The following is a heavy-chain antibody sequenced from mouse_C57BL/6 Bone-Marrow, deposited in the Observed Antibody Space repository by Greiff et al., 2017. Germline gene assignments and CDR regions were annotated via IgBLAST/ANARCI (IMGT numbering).Heavy chain of an antibody. V-gene: IGHV1-55*01. CDR3: ARRYYGNPWFAY. D-gene: IGHD2-1*01. CDR2: IYPGSGST. Sequence: QVQLQQPGAELVKPGASVQMSCKASGYTFTSYWITWVKQRPGQGLEWIGDIYPGSGSTNYNEKFKSKATLTVDTSSSTAYMQLSSLTSEDSAVYYCARRYYGNPWFAYWGQGTLVTVSA. J-gene: IGHJ3*01. CDR1: GYTFTSYW.